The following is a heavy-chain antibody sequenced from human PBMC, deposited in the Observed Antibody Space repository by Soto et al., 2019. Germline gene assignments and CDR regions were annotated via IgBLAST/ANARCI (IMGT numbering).Heavy chain of an antibody. CDR3: ARVIVRASDY. D-gene: IGHD1-26*01. J-gene: IGHJ4*02. CDR2: ISSSSSTT. V-gene: IGHV3-48*02. Sequence: GGSLRLSCAASGFTFSSYIMNWVRQAPGKGLEWVAYISSSSSTTYYADSVTGRFTISRDNAKNSLYLQMNSLRDEDTAVYYCARVIVRASDYWGQGTLVTVSS. CDR1: GFTFSSYI.